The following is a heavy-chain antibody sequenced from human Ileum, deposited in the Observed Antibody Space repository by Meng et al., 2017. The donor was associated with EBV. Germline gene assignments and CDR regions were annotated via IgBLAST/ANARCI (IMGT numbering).Heavy chain of an antibody. Sequence: QVQVVQAGAEVKKPGAAVKVSCKASGYTITSYAMHWVRQAPGQRLEWMGWINAGNGNTKYSQKFQGRVTITRDTSASTAYMELSSLRSEDTAVYYCARDYDILTGYYNVMGWFDPWGQGTLVTVSS. J-gene: IGHJ5*02. CDR1: GYTITSYA. CDR3: ARDYDILTGYYNVMGWFDP. CDR2: INAGNGNT. D-gene: IGHD3-9*01. V-gene: IGHV1-3*01.